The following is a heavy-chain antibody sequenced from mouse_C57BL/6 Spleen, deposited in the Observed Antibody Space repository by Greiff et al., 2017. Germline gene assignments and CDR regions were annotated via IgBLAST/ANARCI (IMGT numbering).Heavy chain of an antibody. CDR2: INPNNGGT. CDR3: ARAGPYDGYQFFYAMDY. CDR1: GYTFTDYY. Sequence: EVQLQQSGPELVKPGASVKISCKASGYTFTDYYMNWVKQSHGKSLEWIGDINPNNGGTSYNQKFKGQATLTVDKSSSTAYMELRSLTSEDSAVYYCARAGPYDGYQFFYAMDYWGQGTSVTVSS. J-gene: IGHJ4*01. D-gene: IGHD2-3*01. V-gene: IGHV1-26*01.